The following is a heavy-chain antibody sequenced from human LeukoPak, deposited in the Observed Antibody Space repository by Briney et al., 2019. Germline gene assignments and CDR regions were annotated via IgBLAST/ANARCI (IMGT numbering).Heavy chain of an antibody. J-gene: IGHJ4*02. CDR1: GFTFSNYG. CDR2: ISNSGGST. Sequence: GGSLRLSCAASGFTFSNYGMRWVRQAPGKGLEWVSIISNSGGSTYYADSVKGRFTISRDNSKNTLYLQMTSLRAEDMAVYYCAKDPCSGGSCYSADYWGQGTLVTVSS. D-gene: IGHD2-15*01. V-gene: IGHV3-23*01. CDR3: AKDPCSGGSCYSADY.